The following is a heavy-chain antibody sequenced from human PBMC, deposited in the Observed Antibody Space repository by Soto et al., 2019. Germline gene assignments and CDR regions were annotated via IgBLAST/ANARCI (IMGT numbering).Heavy chain of an antibody. D-gene: IGHD1-7*01. Sequence: EVQLAESGGGMVQPGGSLRLSCVASGFTFSSYDMHWVRQAPGKGLEYVSSISSNGGTTSYGNSVKGRFTISRDNSKNTLYHQMGSLRAEDMAVYYCVRRVSGNYDYWGQGTLVTVSS. CDR1: GFTFSSYD. CDR3: VRRVSGNYDY. CDR2: ISSNGGTT. J-gene: IGHJ4*02. V-gene: IGHV3-64*01.